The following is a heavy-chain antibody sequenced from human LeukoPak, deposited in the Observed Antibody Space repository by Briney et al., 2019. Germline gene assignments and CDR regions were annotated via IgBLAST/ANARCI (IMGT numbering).Heavy chain of an antibody. J-gene: IGHJ4*02. D-gene: IGHD5-18*01. V-gene: IGHV3-7*01. CDR3: ARHLSGITGYTYGRGIDY. CDR1: GFIFSSYS. CDR2: IKKDGSEK. Sequence: PGGSLRLSCAASGFIFSSYSMNWVRQAPGKGLEWVANIKKDGSEKYYVDSVKGRFTISRDTAKTSLYLQMNSLRAEDTAVYYCARHLSGITGYTYGRGIDYWGQGTLVTVSS.